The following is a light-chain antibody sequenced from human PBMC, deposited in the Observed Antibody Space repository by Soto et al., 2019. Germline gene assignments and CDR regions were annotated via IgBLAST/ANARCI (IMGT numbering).Light chain of an antibody. CDR2: DAS. CDR3: LHRTSCPPLT. J-gene: IGKJ4*01. Sequence: EVVLTQSPATLSSSPGERATLSCRASQSVRSYLAWFQHKPGQAPRLLIYDASNRATGVPGRFSGSGFGTDFTLTISSLEPEDFGVYYYLHRTSCPPLTFGGGTKVEIK. V-gene: IGKV3-11*01. CDR1: QSVRSY.